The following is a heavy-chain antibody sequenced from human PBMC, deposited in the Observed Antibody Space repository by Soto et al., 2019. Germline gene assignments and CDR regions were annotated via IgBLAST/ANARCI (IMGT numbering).Heavy chain of an antibody. J-gene: IGHJ6*02. CDR2: IIPIFGTA. Sequence: VKVSCKASGGTFSSYAISWVRQAPRPGLEWMGGIIPIFGTANYAQKFQGRVTITADESTSTAYMELSSLRSEDTAVYYCARGIAARPTLRSYYYYGMDVWGQGTTVTVSS. CDR3: ARGIAARPTLRSYYYYGMDV. V-gene: IGHV1-69*13. D-gene: IGHD6-6*01. CDR1: GGTFSSYA.